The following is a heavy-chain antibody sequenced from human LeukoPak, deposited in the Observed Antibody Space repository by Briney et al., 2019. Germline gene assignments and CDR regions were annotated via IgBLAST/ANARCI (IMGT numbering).Heavy chain of an antibody. CDR3: AREGSGYPY. CDR2: INPNSGGT. D-gene: IGHD5-12*01. CDR1: GYTFTGYY. V-gene: IGHV1-2*02. Sequence: ASVKVSCKSSGYTFTGYYMHWVRQAPGQGLEWMGWINPNSGGTNYAQKFQGRVTMTRDTSISTAYMEVSRLTSDDTAVFYCAREGSGYPYWGQGTLVTVSS. J-gene: IGHJ4*02.